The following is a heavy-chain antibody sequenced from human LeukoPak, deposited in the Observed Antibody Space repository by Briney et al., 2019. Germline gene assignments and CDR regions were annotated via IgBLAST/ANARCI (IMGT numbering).Heavy chain of an antibody. CDR3: AKDRYSYTYQFDY. Sequence: GGSLRLSCAASGFTFSSYAMSWVPQAPGKGLEGVSAISGSGGSTYYADSVKGRFTISRDNSKNTLYLQMNSLRAEDTAVYYCAKDRYSYTYQFDYWGQGTLVTVSS. CDR2: ISGSGGST. D-gene: IGHD5-18*01. V-gene: IGHV3-23*01. CDR1: GFTFSSYA. J-gene: IGHJ4*02.